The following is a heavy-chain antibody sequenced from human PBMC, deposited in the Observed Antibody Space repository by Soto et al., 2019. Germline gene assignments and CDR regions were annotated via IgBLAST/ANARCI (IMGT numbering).Heavy chain of an antibody. J-gene: IGHJ6*02. V-gene: IGHV3-11*01. CDR3: ARYEGDTLNYYFHYTMDV. Sequence: GGSLRLSCAASGFSFSDYYMTWIRQAPGKGLEWISYISSSGTTLDYADSVKGRFTISRDNAKNSLYLQMNNLRAEDTAVYYCARYEGDTLNYYFHYTMDVWGQGTTVTVSS. D-gene: IGHD2-21*02. CDR2: ISSSGTTL. CDR1: GFSFSDYY.